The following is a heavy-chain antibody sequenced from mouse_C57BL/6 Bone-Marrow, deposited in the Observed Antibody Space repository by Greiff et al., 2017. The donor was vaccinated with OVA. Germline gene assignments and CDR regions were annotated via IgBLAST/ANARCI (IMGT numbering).Heavy chain of an antibody. J-gene: IGHJ1*03. V-gene: IGHV2-2*01. D-gene: IGHD1-2*01. CDR1: GFSLTSYG. CDR2: IWSGGST. CDR3: ARSITKGYFDV. Sequence: VQVVESGPGLVQPSQSLSITCTVSGFSLTSYGVHWVRQSPGKGLEWLGVIWSGGSTDYNAAFISRLSISKDNSKSQVFFKMNSLQADDTAIYYCARSITKGYFDVWGTGTTVTVSS.